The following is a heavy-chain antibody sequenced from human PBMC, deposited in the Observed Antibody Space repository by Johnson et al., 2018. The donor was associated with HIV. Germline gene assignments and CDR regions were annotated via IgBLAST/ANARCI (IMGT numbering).Heavy chain of an antibody. CDR2: ISYDGSNK. CDR3: ASSQGSGEGAFDI. V-gene: IGHV3-30*03. Sequence: QVQLVESGGGLVQPGGSLRLSCAASGFTFRNYGMHWVRQAPGKGLEWVAVISYDGSNKYYADSVKGRFTISRDNSKNTLYLQMKSLRAEDTAVYYCASSQGSGEGAFDIWGQGTMVTVSS. CDR1: GFTFRNYG. J-gene: IGHJ3*02.